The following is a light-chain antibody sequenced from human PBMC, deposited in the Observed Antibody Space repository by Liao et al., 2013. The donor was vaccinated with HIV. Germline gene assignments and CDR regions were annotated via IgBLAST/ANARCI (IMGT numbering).Light chain of an antibody. CDR3: QLWDSSDDSYV. CDR1: TIGGKS. V-gene: IGLV3-21*01. J-gene: IGLJ1*01. CDR2: YDS. Sequence: SYVLTQPPSVSVAPGKTAKITCGENTIGGKSVHWYQQKPGQAPVLVISYDSDRPSGIPERFSGSKSGNTATLSISRVEAGDEADYFCQLWDSSDDSYVFGTGSKVTVL.